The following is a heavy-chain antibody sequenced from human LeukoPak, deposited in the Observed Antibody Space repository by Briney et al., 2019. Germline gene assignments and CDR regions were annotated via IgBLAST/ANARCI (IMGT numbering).Heavy chain of an antibody. Sequence: TGGSLRLSCAASGFTFSSYGIDWVRQGPGKGPEWVAVIWSGGSNKYYADSVKGRFTISRDNSKNTAYLQMNSLRADDTAVYYCTRDGDEYGADFDYWGRGTLVTVSS. D-gene: IGHD4-17*01. V-gene: IGHV3-33*01. CDR3: TRDGDEYGADFDY. CDR1: GFTFSSYG. CDR2: IWSGGSNK. J-gene: IGHJ4*02.